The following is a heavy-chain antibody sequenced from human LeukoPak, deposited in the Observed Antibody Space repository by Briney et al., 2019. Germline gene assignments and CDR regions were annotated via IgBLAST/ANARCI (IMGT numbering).Heavy chain of an antibody. V-gene: IGHV4-61*02. CDR2: IYTSGTT. J-gene: IGHJ4*02. CDR1: GGSISSSNYY. D-gene: IGHD3-10*01. Sequence: SQTLSLTCTVSGGSISSSNYYWSWIRQPAGKGLEWIGRIYTSGTTNYNPSLKSRVTISIDTSKNQFSLKLSSVTAADTAVYYCARGLWFGDENPPYFDYWGQGTLVTVFS. CDR3: ARGLWFGDENPPYFDY.